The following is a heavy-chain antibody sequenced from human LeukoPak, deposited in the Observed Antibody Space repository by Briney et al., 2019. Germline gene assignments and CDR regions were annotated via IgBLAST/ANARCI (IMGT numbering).Heavy chain of an antibody. Sequence: QAGGSLRLSCTACGFTFDDYAMHWVRQAPGKGLEWLSGISWNSGSIGYADSVKGRVTISRDNAKNSLYLQMNSLRAEDTALYYCAKDIRSYGGNIPDAFDFWGQGTMVTVSS. CDR2: ISWNSGSI. J-gene: IGHJ3*01. CDR1: GFTFDDYA. CDR3: AKDIRSYGGNIPDAFDF. D-gene: IGHD4-23*01. V-gene: IGHV3-9*01.